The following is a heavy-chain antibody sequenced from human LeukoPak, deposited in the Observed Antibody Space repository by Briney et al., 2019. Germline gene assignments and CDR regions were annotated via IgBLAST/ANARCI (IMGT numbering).Heavy chain of an antibody. V-gene: IGHV3-74*01. CDR3: AKGGTTVVDY. J-gene: IGHJ4*02. Sequence: GGSLRLSCAASGLILSNYWMHWVRQAPGKGLVWVARINSEGSGTTYADSVKGRFTTSRDNAKNTLYLQMNSLRDEDTAVYYCAKGGTTVVDYWGQGTLVTVSS. D-gene: IGHD4-23*01. CDR1: GLILSNYW. CDR2: INSEGSGT.